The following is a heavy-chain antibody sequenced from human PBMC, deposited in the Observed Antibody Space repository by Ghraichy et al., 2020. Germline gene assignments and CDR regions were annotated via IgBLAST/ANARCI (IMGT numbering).Heavy chain of an antibody. CDR2: ISGSGGST. CDR1: GFTFSSYA. J-gene: IGHJ3*02. CDR3: AKTRGPWYYDSRLAFDI. Sequence: GESLNISCAASGFTFSSYAMSWVRQAPGKGLEWVSAISGSGGSTYYADSVKGRFTISRDNSKNTLYLQMNSLRAEDTAVYYCAKTRGPWYYDSRLAFDIWGQGTMVTVSS. D-gene: IGHD3-22*01. V-gene: IGHV3-23*01.